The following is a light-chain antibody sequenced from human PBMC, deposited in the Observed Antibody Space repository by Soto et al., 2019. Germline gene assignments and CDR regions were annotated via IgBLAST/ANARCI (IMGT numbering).Light chain of an antibody. CDR2: GAS. J-gene: IGKJ4*01. V-gene: IGKV1-5*03. CDR1: QSISSW. CDR3: QLYDGYFALT. Sequence: DIQMTQSPSTLSASVGDRVTITCRASQSISSWLAWYQQKPGKAPKLLIYGASSLDSGAPSRFSGSGSGTQFTLTLSSLQPDDFATSYCQLYDGYFALTFGGGTKVEIK.